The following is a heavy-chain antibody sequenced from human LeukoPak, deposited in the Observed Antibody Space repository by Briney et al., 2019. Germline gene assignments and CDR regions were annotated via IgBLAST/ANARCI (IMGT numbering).Heavy chain of an antibody. CDR2: IIPIFGTA. D-gene: IGHD1-26*01. Sequence: SVKVSCKASGGTFSSYAISWVRQAPGQGLERMGGIIPIFGTANYAQKFQGRVTITADESTSTAYMELSSLRSEDTAVYYCARKGGSYGAFDIWGQGTVVTVSS. CDR1: GGTFSSYA. CDR3: ARKGGSYGAFDI. J-gene: IGHJ3*02. V-gene: IGHV1-69*13.